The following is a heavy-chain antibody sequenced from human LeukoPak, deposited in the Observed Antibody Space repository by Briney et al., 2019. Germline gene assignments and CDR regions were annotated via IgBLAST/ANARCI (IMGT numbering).Heavy chain of an antibody. CDR1: GGSISSYY. CDR2: IYTSVST. Sequence: SETLSLTCTVSGGSISSYYWSWIRQPAGKGLEWIGRIYTSVSTNYNPSLKSRVTMSVDTSKNQFSLKLSSVTAADTAVYYCARAGSVYDSSGYYDGNISYWGQGTLVTVSS. J-gene: IGHJ4*02. D-gene: IGHD3-22*01. V-gene: IGHV4-4*07. CDR3: ARAGSVYDSSGYYDGNISY.